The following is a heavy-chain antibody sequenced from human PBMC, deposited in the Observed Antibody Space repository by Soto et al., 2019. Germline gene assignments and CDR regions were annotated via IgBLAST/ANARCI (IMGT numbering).Heavy chain of an antibody. CDR2: IYTSGST. CDR3: ARFGYSGYDSPFFDY. V-gene: IGHV4-4*07. J-gene: IGHJ4*02. CDR1: GGSISSYY. D-gene: IGHD5-12*01. Sequence: LSLTCTVSGGSISSYYWRWIRQPAGKGLEWIGRIYTSGSTNYNPSLKSRVTMSVDTSKNQFSLKLSSVTAADTAVYYCARFGYSGYDSPFFDYWGQGTLVTVSS.